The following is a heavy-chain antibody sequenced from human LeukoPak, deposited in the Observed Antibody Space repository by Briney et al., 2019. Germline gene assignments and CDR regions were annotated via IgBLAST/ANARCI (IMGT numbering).Heavy chain of an antibody. CDR3: AREGDRAPFDY. J-gene: IGHJ4*02. CDR1: GGTFTSYT. Sequence: GSAVKVSCKACGGTFTSYTISWVGQAPGQGLAWMGRIIPILGIPNYAQNFQGRVTITADKSTSTAYTARSSLRSEPPALYYFAREGDRAPFDYWGQGTLVTVSS. CDR2: IIPILGIP. V-gene: IGHV1-69*04.